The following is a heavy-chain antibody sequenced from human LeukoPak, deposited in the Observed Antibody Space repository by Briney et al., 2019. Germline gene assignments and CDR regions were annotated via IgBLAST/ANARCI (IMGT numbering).Heavy chain of an antibody. V-gene: IGHV1-2*02. CDR3: AIVTIFAKVIDP. J-gene: IGHJ5*02. Sequence: GASVKVSCKASGYTFTGYYMHWVRQAPGQGLEWMGWINPNSGGTNYAQKFQGRVTMTRDTSISTAYMELSRLRSEDTAVYYCAIVTIFAKVIDPWGQGTLVTVSS. CDR1: GYTFTGYY. CDR2: INPNSGGT. D-gene: IGHD3-3*01.